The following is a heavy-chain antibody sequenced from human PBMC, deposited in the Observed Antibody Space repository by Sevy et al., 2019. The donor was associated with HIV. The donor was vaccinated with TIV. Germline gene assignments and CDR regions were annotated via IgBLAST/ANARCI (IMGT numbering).Heavy chain of an antibody. D-gene: IGHD2-8*01. CDR2: LSFGCGKI. Sequence: GGALRLSCAASGFAFYDYSMSWIRQAPGKGLEWVATLSFGCGKINYADSVKGRFTISRDNSKNSFYLEMDNLRVEDTALYYCAREGCTRPHDYWGQGTRVTVSS. J-gene: IGHJ4*02. CDR1: GFAFYDYS. V-gene: IGHV3-23*01. CDR3: AREGCTRPHDY.